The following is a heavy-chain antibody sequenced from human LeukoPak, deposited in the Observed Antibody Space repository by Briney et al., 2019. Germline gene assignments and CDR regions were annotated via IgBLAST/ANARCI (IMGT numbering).Heavy chain of an antibody. J-gene: IGHJ6*03. Sequence: GGSLRLSCAASGFLFGSDSVIWVRQAPGKGLEWVSSISSTSSYIFYADSLKGRFTISRDNAKKKLYLQMDSMRAEDTAVYFCARFGGGSCSGSSCYDYYVDAWGKGTTVTVSS. D-gene: IGHD2-15*01. V-gene: IGHV3-21*01. CDR2: ISSTSSYI. CDR3: ARFGGGSCSGSSCYDYYVDA. CDR1: GFLFGSDS.